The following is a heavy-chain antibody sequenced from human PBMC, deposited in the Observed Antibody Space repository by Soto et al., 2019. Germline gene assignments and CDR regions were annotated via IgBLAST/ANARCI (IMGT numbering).Heavy chain of an antibody. CDR1: GYTFTSYD. CDR3: ARAGGGFLEWLLSDGMDV. D-gene: IGHD3-3*01. Sequence: GASVKVSCKASGYTFTSYDINWVRQATGQGLEWMGWMNPNSGNTGYAQKFQGRVTMTRNTSISTAYMELSSLRSEDTAVYYCARAGGGFLEWLLSDGMDVWGQGTTVTVSS. J-gene: IGHJ6*02. CDR2: MNPNSGNT. V-gene: IGHV1-8*01.